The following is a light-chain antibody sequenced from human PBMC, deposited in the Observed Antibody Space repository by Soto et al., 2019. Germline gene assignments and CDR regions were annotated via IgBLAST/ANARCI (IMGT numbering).Light chain of an antibody. V-gene: IGLV2-8*01. CDR1: SSDVGGYNY. J-gene: IGLJ1*01. CDR2: EVN. Sequence: QSALTQPPSASGSPGQSVTISCTGTSSDVGGYNYVSWYQQYPGKAPKLMIYEVNKRPSGVPDRFSGSKSGNTASLTVSGLHAEDVADYYCSSYGARYTEVFAAATQVPVL. CDR3: SSYGARYTEV.